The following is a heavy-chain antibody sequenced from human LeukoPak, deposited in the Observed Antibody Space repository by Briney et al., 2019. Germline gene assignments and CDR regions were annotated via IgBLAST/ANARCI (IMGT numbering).Heavy chain of an antibody. CDR3: ARSQSGYYYYYYMDV. Sequence: PSETLSLTCIVTGGSVSSSSYYWGWIRQPPGKGLEWIGTISYSGSTYYNPSLNSRVTVSVDTSKNQFSLKLSSVTAADTAVYYCARSQSGYYYYYYMDVWGKGTTVTVSS. CDR1: GGSVSSSSYY. V-gene: IGHV4-39*01. J-gene: IGHJ6*03. D-gene: IGHD3-3*01. CDR2: ISYSGST.